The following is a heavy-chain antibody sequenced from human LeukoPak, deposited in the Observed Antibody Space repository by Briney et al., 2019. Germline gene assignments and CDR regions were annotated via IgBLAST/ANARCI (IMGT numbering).Heavy chain of an antibody. CDR3: AKERLGYCSGGSCAGNWFDP. CDR2: IWYDGSNK. V-gene: IGHV3-33*06. D-gene: IGHD2-15*01. Sequence: PGGSLRLSCAASGFTFSSYAMTWVRQAPGKGLEWVAVIWYDGSNKYYADSVKGRFTISRDNSKNTLYLQMNSLRAEDTAVYYCAKERLGYCSGGSCAGNWFDPWGQGTLVTVSS. J-gene: IGHJ5*02. CDR1: GFTFSSYA.